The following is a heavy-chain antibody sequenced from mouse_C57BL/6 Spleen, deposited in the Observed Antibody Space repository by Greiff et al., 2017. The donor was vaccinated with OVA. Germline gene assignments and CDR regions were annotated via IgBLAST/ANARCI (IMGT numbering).Heavy chain of an antibody. J-gene: IGHJ3*01. CDR2: ISSGGDYI. CDR1: GFTFSSYA. Sequence: EVQLVESGAGLVKPGGSLKLSCAASGFTFSSYAMSWVRQTPEKRLEWVAYISSGGDYIYYADTVKGRFTISRDNARNTLYLQMSSLKSEDTAMYYCTREANWDWFAYWGQGTLVTVSA. D-gene: IGHD4-1*01. CDR3: TREANWDWFAY. V-gene: IGHV5-9-1*02.